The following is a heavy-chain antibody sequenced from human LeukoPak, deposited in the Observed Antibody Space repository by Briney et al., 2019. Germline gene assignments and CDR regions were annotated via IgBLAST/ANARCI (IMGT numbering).Heavy chain of an antibody. CDR3: ARAALTPQGDFDY. CDR2: IRSSSSYI. V-gene: IGHV3-21*01. D-gene: IGHD2-15*01. J-gene: IGHJ4*02. Sequence: PGGSLRLSCAAAGFTFGTYSMNWVRQAPVKGLEWVSSIRSSSSYIYYADSVQGRLTISRDNAKNPLYLQLNSLRAEDTAVYYCARAALTPQGDFDYWRQGTLVPVSS. CDR1: GFTFGTYS.